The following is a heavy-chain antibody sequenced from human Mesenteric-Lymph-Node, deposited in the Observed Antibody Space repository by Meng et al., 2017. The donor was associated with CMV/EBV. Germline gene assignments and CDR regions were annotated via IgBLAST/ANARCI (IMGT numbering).Heavy chain of an antibody. V-gene: IGHV3-30*02. CDR1: GFTFTTYG. CDR3: AKDGSRVTAAGTYFHY. D-gene: IGHD6-13*01. CDR2: IAYDGGSNK. Sequence: GGSLRLSCAASGFTFTTYGMDWVRQAPGKGLEWVAFIAYDGGSNKDYADSVKGRFTISRDNSKNTVYLQMNSLRDEDTAVYYCAKDGSRVTAAGTYFHYWGQGTLVTVSS. J-gene: IGHJ4*02.